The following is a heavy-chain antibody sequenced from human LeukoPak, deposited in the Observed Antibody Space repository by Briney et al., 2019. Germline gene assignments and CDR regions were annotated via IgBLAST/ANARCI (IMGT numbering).Heavy chain of an antibody. J-gene: IGHJ4*02. Sequence: PSETLSLTCTVSGGSISSSSYYWGWIRQPPGKGLEWIGSIYYSGSTYYNPSLKSRVTISVDTSKNQFSLKLSSVTAADTAVYYCARTCDSTWIQLWQTGGFDYWGQGTLVTVSS. CDR3: ARTCDSTWIQLWQTGGFDY. CDR2: IYYSGST. V-gene: IGHV4-39*01. D-gene: IGHD5-18*01. CDR1: GGSISSSSYY.